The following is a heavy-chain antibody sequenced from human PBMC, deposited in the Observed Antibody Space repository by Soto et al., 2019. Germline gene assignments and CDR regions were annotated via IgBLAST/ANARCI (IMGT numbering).Heavy chain of an antibody. D-gene: IGHD3-9*01. CDR1: GFSVRRSGEA. Sequence: QITLKESGPTLVKPTQTLTLTCTFSGFSVRRSGEAVGWIRQPPGKALEWLALIYWDDDKRYSPSLRSRLTSARVTSDNQVVLTMTNMDPVDTATSYCAHGDTLTKRECDYWGQGTLVTVSS. J-gene: IGHJ4*02. V-gene: IGHV2-5*02. CDR3: AHGDTLTKRECDY. CDR2: IYWDDDK.